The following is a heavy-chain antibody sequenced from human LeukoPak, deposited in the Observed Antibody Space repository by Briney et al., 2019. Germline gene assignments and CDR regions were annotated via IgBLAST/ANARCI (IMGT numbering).Heavy chain of an antibody. D-gene: IGHD1-26*01. CDR2: VSFRTGII. V-gene: IGHV3-48*01. CDR3: ATYSGAHHKTFDY. CDR1: GFTFSTYS. J-gene: IGHJ4*02. Sequence: PGGSLRLSCAASGFTFSTYSMNWLRQAPGQGLEWVSYVSFRTGIIRYADSVKGRFTISRDNAKNSLYLQMNSLRAEDTAVYYCATYSGAHHKTFDYWGQGTLVTVSS.